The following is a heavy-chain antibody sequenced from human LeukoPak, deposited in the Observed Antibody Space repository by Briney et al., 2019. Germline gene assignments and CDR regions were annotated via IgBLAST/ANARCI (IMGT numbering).Heavy chain of an antibody. J-gene: IGHJ4*02. CDR1: GFTFSDHL. V-gene: IGHV3-72*01. CDR2: SKNKANAYST. D-gene: IGHD3-9*01. CDR3: SRIFYHGSTGYYPDH. Sequence: PGGSLRLSCAVSGFTFSDHLMDWVRQAPGKGLECIGRSKNKANAYSTVYAASVKGRFTFSRDDPKNSLYLQMDSLKDEDTAVYYCSRIFYHGSTGYYPDHWGQGTLVTVSS.